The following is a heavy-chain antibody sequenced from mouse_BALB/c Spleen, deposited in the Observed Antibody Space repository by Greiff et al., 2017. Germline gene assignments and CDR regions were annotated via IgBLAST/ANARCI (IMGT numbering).Heavy chain of an antibody. CDR2: INPYNDGT. CDR3: ARIVYYRYDDYAMDY. D-gene: IGHD2-14*01. V-gene: IGHV1-14*01. CDR1: GYTFTSYV. Sequence: VQLQQSGPELVKPGASVKMSCKASGYTFTSYVMHWVKQKPGQGLESIGYINPYNDGTKYNEKFKGKATLTSDKSSSTAYMELSSLTSEDSAVYYCARIVYYRYDDYAMDYWGQGTSVTVSS. J-gene: IGHJ4*01.